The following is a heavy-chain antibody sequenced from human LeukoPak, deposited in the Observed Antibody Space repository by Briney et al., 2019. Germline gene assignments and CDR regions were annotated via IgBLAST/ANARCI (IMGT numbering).Heavy chain of an antibody. V-gene: IGHV3-7*01. D-gene: IGHD3-10*01. CDR1: GFTFGSYA. Sequence: PGGSLRLSCAASGFTFGSYAMNWVRQAPGKGLEWVANINEDGGEKYYVDSVKGRFTISRDNAKNSLYLQMNSLRAEDTALYYCATSGWTSGSDSWGQGTLVTVSS. J-gene: IGHJ4*02. CDR2: INEDGGEK. CDR3: ATSGWTSGSDS.